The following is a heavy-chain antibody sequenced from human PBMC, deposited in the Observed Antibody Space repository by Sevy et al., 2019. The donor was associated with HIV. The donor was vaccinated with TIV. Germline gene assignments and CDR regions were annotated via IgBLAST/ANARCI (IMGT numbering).Heavy chain of an antibody. CDR3: ARSGYDFWSGYHNWFDP. V-gene: IGHV6-1*01. CDR1: GDSVSSNSAA. D-gene: IGHD3-3*01. Sequence: QSQTLSLTCAISGDSVSSNSAAWNWIRQSPSRGLEWLGRTYYRSKWYNDYAVSVKSRITINPDTSKNQFSLQLNSVTPEDTAVYYCARSGYDFWSGYHNWFDPWGQGTLVTVSS. CDR2: TYYRSKWYN. J-gene: IGHJ5*02.